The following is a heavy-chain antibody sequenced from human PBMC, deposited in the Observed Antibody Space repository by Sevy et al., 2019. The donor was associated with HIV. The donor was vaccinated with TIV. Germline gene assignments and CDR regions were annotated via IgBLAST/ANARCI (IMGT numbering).Heavy chain of an antibody. Sequence: SQTLSLTCAISGDSVSSSSAAWNWIRQSPSRGLEWLGRTYYRSKWYNDYAVSVKSRITINPDTSKNQFSLQLNSVTPEDTAVYYCARGDYFGSGISNYYYYGMDVWGQWTTVTVSS. V-gene: IGHV6-1*01. D-gene: IGHD3-10*01. J-gene: IGHJ6*02. CDR3: ARGDYFGSGISNYYYYGMDV. CDR2: TYYRSKWYN. CDR1: GDSVSSSSAA.